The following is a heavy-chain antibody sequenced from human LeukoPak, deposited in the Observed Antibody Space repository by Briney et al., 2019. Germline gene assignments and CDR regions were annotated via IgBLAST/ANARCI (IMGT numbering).Heavy chain of an antibody. Sequence: GASLQISCEGSGYSFTSYWIGWVRQLPGKGLEWMGIIYPGDSDTRYSPSFQGQVTISADKSISTAYLQWSSLKASDTAMYYCATPASYGDFQFDSWGQGPLVTVSS. V-gene: IGHV5-51*01. CDR2: IYPGDSDT. D-gene: IGHD4-17*01. CDR1: GYSFTSYW. J-gene: IGHJ4*02. CDR3: ATPASYGDFQFDS.